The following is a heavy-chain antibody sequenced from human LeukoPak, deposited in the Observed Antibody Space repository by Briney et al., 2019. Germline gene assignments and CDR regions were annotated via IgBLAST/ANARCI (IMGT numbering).Heavy chain of an antibody. CDR2: IYSSGTA. J-gene: IGHJ4*02. CDR1: GGSISGYY. D-gene: IGHD3-10*01. CDR3: ARDTGYFGSGGLDQ. V-gene: IGHV4-4*07. Sequence: KPSETLSLTCTVSGGSISGYYWSWIRQPAEKGLECIGRIYSSGTANYNPSLKSRVTMSVDTSKNQVSLKLTSVTAADTAVYYCARDTGYFGSGGLDQWGQGTLVTVSS.